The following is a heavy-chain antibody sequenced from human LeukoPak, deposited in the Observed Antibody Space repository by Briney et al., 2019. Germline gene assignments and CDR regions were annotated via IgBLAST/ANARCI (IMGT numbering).Heavy chain of an antibody. J-gene: IGHJ4*02. CDR2: TYYRSKWYN. CDR3: ARVWFGELLYFDY. Sequence: SQPPSLNCAISRARFSSNSAAWNWIRQSPSSGLEWLGRTYYRSKWYNDYAVSVKSRITINPDTSKNQFSLQLNSVTPEDTAVYYCARVWFGELLYFDYWGQGTLVTVSS. V-gene: IGHV6-1*01. CDR1: RARFSSNSAA. D-gene: IGHD3-10*01.